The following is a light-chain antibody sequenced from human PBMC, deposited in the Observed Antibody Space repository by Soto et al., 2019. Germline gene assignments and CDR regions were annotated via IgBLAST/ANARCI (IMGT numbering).Light chain of an antibody. Sequence: DVVMTQSPLSLPVTLGQPASISCRSSKSLVHSDGKTYLNWFQQRPGQSPRRLIYKVSNRDSGVPDRCSGSGSGTDFTLKISRVEAEDVGVYYCMQGTHWPPYTFGQGTKLEIK. CDR2: KVS. J-gene: IGKJ2*01. CDR3: MQGTHWPPYT. CDR1: KSLVHSDGKTY. V-gene: IGKV2-30*02.